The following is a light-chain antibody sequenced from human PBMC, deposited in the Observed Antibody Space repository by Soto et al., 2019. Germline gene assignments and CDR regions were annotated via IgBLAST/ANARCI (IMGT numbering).Light chain of an antibody. J-gene: IGKJ5*01. CDR1: QSVNSN. Sequence: EIGVTQSPATLSVSPGERATLSGRASQSVNSNYLAWYQQKPGQAPRLLIYGISKRATDIPDRFSGSGSGTEFTLTISSLQPEDFATYYCQQHGQWPITFGQGTRLEIK. CDR2: GIS. CDR3: QQHGQWPIT. V-gene: IGKV3D-15*01.